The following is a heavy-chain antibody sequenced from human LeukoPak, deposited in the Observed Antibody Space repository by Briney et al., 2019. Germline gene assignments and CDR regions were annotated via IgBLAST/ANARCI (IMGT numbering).Heavy chain of an antibody. D-gene: IGHD3-16*01. CDR2: IYPADSDT. Sequence: GESLKISCQASGYSITSDWIGWVRQLPGKGLEWMAIIYPADSDTRYNPSFQGQVTISADKSVNTTYLQWSTLKASDTAMYYCARHYYDYVWGSYGIDYWGQGTLVTVSS. CDR1: GYSITSDW. CDR3: ARHYYDYVWGSYGIDY. J-gene: IGHJ4*02. V-gene: IGHV5-51*01.